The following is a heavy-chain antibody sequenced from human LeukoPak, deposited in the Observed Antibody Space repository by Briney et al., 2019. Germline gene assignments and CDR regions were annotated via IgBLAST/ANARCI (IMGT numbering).Heavy chain of an antibody. CDR2: IDGSGAAL. Sequence: GGSLRLSCGASGFTFSRYAMSWVRQAPGKGLQWVSQIDGSGAALYYADSVRGRFTISRDNSKNTLYLQMNSLRVEDTAVFYCAKSRYYYYDRGEYYFDYWGQGVLVTVSS. J-gene: IGHJ4*02. V-gene: IGHV3-23*01. CDR1: GFTFSRYA. D-gene: IGHD3-22*01. CDR3: AKSRYYYYDRGEYYFDY.